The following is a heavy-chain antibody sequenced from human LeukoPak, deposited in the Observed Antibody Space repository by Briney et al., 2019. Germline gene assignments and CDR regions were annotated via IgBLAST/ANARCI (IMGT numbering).Heavy chain of an antibody. J-gene: IGHJ3*02. V-gene: IGHV1-46*01. D-gene: IGHD3-22*01. CDR1: GYTFTSNY. CDR2: IYPRDGST. Sequence: ASVKVSCKASGYTFTSNYIHWVRQAPGQGLEWMGMIYPRDGSTSYAQKFQGRVTVTRDTSTSTVHMELSGLRSEDTAVYYCARGPEYYYDSSGYYYEGPKRAFDIWGQGTMVTVSS. CDR3: ARGPEYYYDSSGYYYEGPKRAFDI.